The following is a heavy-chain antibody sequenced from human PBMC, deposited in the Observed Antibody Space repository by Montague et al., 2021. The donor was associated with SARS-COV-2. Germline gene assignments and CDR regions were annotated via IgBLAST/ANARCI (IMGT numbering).Heavy chain of an antibody. CDR1: GDSVSRNGVA. D-gene: IGHD1-26*01. Sequence: CAISGDSVSRNGVAWTWIRQSPSIGLEYLGRTYYTSRWHNDQAPSVKGRLTVNPDTSKNQSSLHLNSVTPEDTAVYYCTRDGDGWEVPVDFWSQGTLVTVSS. CDR3: TRDGDGWEVPVDF. CDR2: TYYTSRWHN. V-gene: IGHV6-1*01. J-gene: IGHJ4*01.